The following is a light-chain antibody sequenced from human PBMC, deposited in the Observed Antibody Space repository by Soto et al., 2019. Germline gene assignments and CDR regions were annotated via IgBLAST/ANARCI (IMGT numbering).Light chain of an antibody. CDR2: GAS. Sequence: DIQMTQSPLSLSASVGDRVAITCRSSLSINTYLNWIQQKLGKAPTVLIYGASRLQNGVPSRFSGSGNGTIFTRTSSSLQPEDSATYYCQQTFTTPHTFGRGTHLEIK. J-gene: IGKJ1*01. V-gene: IGKV1-39*01. CDR3: QQTFTTPHT. CDR1: LSINTY.